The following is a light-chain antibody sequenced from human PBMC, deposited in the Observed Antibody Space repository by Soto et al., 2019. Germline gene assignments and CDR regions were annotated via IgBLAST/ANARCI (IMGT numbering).Light chain of an antibody. Sequence: DIQMTHSPSSVSASLGDGVTITCRASQDIAAYLAWYQHKPGRAPELLIRAASTLQSGVPSRFSGSGSGTDFTLTINSLQPEDFATYYCQQAYSFPITFGQGTRLEIK. V-gene: IGKV1-12*01. CDR3: QQAYSFPIT. CDR1: QDIAAY. J-gene: IGKJ5*01. CDR2: AAS.